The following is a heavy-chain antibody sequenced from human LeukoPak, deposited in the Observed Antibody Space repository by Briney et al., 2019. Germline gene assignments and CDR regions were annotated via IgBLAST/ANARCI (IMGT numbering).Heavy chain of an antibody. CDR1: GGSISSGSYY. V-gene: IGHV4-61*02. Sequence: SQTLSLTCTVSGGSISSGSYYWSWIRQPAGKGLEWIGRIYTSGSTNYNPSLKSRVTISVDTSKNQFSLKLSSVTAADTAVYYCARVRFSCSGGSCYHYYYGMDVWGLGTTVTVSS. J-gene: IGHJ6*02. CDR2: IYTSGST. CDR3: ARVRFSCSGGSCYHYYYGMDV. D-gene: IGHD2-15*01.